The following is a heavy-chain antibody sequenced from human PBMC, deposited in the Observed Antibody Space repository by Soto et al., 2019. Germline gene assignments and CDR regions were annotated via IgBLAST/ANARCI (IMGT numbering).Heavy chain of an antibody. CDR1: GCPIRISSYY. CDR3: ASLYCSSTSCYVFHSDYYYYYIDV. Sequence: SEPLSPTYTISGCPIRISSYYWVWIRHPPGKGLELFGSIYYSGSTYYNPSLKSRVTISVDTSKNQFSLKLSSVTAADTAVYYCASLYCSSTSCYVFHSDYYYYYIDVWGKGTTVT. J-gene: IGHJ6*03. D-gene: IGHD2-2*01. CDR2: IYYSGST. V-gene: IGHV4-39*01.